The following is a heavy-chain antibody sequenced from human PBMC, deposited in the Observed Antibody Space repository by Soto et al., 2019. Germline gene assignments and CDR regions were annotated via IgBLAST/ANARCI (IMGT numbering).Heavy chain of an antibody. CDR1: GGTFNTYT. D-gene: IGHD3-10*01. CDR2: IIPILGIV. Sequence: QVQLVQSGAEVKKPGSSVKVSCKASGGTFNTYTFSWVRQAPGQGLEWMGRIIPILGIVNYAQKFQGRVTISADKSTTTAYMELNSLRSEDTAVYYCARVEGYNGSESGDCWGQGTLVTVSS. V-gene: IGHV1-69*02. J-gene: IGHJ4*02. CDR3: ARVEGYNGSESGDC.